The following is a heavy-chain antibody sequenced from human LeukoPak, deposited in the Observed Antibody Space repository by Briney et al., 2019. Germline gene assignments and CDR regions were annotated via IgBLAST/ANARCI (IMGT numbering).Heavy chain of an antibody. CDR3: ARDPVGGSTIFDY. D-gene: IGHD1-26*01. CDR2: TYYRSKWYY. J-gene: IGHJ4*02. CDR1: GDIVSSNSAA. V-gene: IGHV6-1*01. Sequence: SQTLSLTCAISGDIVSSNSAAWNWIRQSPSRGLEWLGRTYYRSKWYYDYAVAVKSRISINPDTSKNQFSLQLSSVTPEDTAVYYCARDPVGGSTIFDYWGQGTLVTVSS.